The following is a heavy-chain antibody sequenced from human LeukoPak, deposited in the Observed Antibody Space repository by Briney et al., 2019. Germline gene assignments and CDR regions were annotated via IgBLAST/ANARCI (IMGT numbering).Heavy chain of an antibody. D-gene: IGHD6-6*01. CDR3: AHRHVQSQAKYYFDY. V-gene: IGHV2-5*02. CDR1: GFSLSTNGVG. Sequence: SGPTLVKPTQTLTLTCTFSGFSLSTNGVGVGWIRQPPGKALEWLALIYWDDDKRYSPSLKSRLTITKDTSKNQVVLTMTNMGPVDTATYYCAHRHVQSQAKYYFDYWGQGTLVTVSS. CDR2: IYWDDDK. J-gene: IGHJ4*02.